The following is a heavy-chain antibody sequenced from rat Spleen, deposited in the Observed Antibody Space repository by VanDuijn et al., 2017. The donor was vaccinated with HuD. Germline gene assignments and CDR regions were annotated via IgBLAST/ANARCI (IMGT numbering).Heavy chain of an antibody. CDR2: ISSGGGDT. Sequence: EVQLVESGGGLVQPGRSMKLSCAASGFTFSNYHMAWVRQAPTKGLEWVASISSGGGDTYYPDSVKGRFTISRDNAQNTLYLQMKTPRSEDTATYYCTRENYYVMNAWGQGASVTVSS. CDR1: GFTFSNYH. J-gene: IGHJ4*01. V-gene: IGHV5-25*01. CDR3: TRENYYVMNA.